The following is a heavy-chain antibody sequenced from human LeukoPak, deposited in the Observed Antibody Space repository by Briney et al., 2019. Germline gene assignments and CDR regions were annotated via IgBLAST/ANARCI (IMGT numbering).Heavy chain of an antibody. V-gene: IGHV4-34*01. CDR1: GGSFSGYY. J-gene: IGHJ5*02. CDR3: ARQFRPYYYGSGIPSWFDP. D-gene: IGHD3-10*01. CDR2: INHSGST. Sequence: SETLSLTCAVYGGSFSGYYWSWIRQPPGKGLEWIGEINHSGSTNYNPSLKSRVTISVDTSKNQFSLKLSSVTAADTAVYYCARQFRPYYYGSGIPSWFDPWGQGTLVTVSS.